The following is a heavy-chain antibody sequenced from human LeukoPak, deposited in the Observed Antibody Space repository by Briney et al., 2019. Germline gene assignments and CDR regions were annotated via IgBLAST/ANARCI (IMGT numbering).Heavy chain of an antibody. D-gene: IGHD3-10*01. J-gene: IGHJ3*02. V-gene: IGHV3-9*01. CDR1: GFTFDDYA. CDR2: ISWNSGSI. Sequence: GRSLRLSCAASGFTFDDYAMHWVRQAPGKGLEGVSGISWNSGSIGYADSVKGRFTISRDNAKNSLYLQMNSLRAEDTALYYCAKDTHITMVRGGAFDIWGQGTMVTVSS. CDR3: AKDTHITMVRGGAFDI.